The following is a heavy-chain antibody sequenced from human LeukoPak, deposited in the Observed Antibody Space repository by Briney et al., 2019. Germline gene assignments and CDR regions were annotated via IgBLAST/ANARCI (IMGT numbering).Heavy chain of an antibody. J-gene: IGHJ4*02. CDR1: GFTFSSYW. CDR2: IKKDGSEE. CDR3: ARDRVWGSVGYFDY. V-gene: IGHV3-7*03. D-gene: IGHD7-27*01. Sequence: GGSLRLSCAASGFTFSSYWMTWVRQAPGKGLEWVANIKKDGSEEYYVDSVKGRFTVSRDNAKNSLYLQMNSLRAEDTAVYYCARDRVWGSVGYFDYWGQGTLVTVSS.